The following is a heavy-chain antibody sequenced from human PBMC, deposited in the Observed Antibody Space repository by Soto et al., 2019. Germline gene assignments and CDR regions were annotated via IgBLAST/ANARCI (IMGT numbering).Heavy chain of an antibody. Sequence: QVQLVQSGAEVKKPGASVKVSCKASGYTFTNYAMHWVRQAPGHRLEWMGWINAGDGSTKYSQNFQGRVTITRDTSARTVFIELTSLRSEDTAVYYCARPNTGWDYWGQGTLVTVSS. CDR2: INAGDGST. V-gene: IGHV1-3*01. CDR1: GYTFTNYA. J-gene: IGHJ4*02. CDR3: ARPNTGWDY. D-gene: IGHD6-19*01.